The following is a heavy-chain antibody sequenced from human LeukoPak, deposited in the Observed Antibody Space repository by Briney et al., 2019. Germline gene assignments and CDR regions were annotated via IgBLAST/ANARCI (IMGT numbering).Heavy chain of an antibody. CDR2: INPSGGST. CDR1: GYTFTSYY. Sequence: ASVKVPCKASGYTFTSYYMHWVRQAPGQGLEWMGIINPSGGSTSYAQKFQGRVTMTRDTSTSTVYMELSSLRSEDTAVYYCARDPGATGDYGDGNWFDPWGQGTLVTVSS. D-gene: IGHD4-17*01. V-gene: IGHV1-46*01. J-gene: IGHJ5*02. CDR3: ARDPGATGDYGDGNWFDP.